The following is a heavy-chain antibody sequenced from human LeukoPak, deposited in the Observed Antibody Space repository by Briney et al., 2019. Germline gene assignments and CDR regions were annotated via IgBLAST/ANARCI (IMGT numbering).Heavy chain of an antibody. CDR1: GGSTSSYY. CDR3: ARAPYYYDSSGYTNWFDP. V-gene: IGHV4-59*12. D-gene: IGHD3-22*01. J-gene: IGHJ5*02. Sequence: PSETLSLTCTVSGGSTSSYYWSWIRQPPGKGLEWIGYIYYSGSTYYNPSLKSRVTISVDTSKNQFSLKLSSVTAADTAVYYCARAPYYYDSSGYTNWFDPWGQGTLVTVSS. CDR2: IYYSGST.